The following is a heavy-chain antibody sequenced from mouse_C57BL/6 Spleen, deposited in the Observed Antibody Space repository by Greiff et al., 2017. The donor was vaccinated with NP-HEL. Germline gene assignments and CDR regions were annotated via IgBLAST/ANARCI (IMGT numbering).Heavy chain of an antibody. V-gene: IGHV5-4*01. CDR1: GFTFSSYA. D-gene: IGHD4-1*01. CDR3: ARDTNWDEYFDV. J-gene: IGHJ1*03. CDR2: ISDGGSYT. Sequence: EVQGVESGGGLVKPGGSLKLSCAASGFTFSSYAMSWVRQTPEKRLEWVATISDGGSYTYYPDNVKGRFTISRDNAKNNLYLQMSHLKSEDTAMYYCARDTNWDEYFDVWGTGTTVTVSS.